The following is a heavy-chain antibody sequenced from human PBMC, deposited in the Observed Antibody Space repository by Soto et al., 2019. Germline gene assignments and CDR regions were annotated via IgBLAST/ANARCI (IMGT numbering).Heavy chain of an antibody. CDR3: XXXXXDI. CDR2: IKQDGSKK. CDR1: GFTFSNSW. J-gene: IGHJ3*02. V-gene: IGHV3-7*01. Sequence: GSLRLSCAASGFTFSNSWMSWVRQAPGKGLEWVANIKQDGSKKYYVDSVKGRFTISRDNAKKSLYLQMNSLRAEDTAVYYXXXXXXDIWSQGTMVTVSS.